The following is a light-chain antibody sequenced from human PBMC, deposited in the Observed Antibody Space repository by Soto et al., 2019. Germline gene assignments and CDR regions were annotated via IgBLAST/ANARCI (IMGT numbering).Light chain of an antibody. CDR1: QSVSGR. V-gene: IGKV1-39*01. J-gene: IGKJ1*01. CDR2: AVS. CDR3: QETNSFMWR. Sequence: DIQVPQSPSSLSASVGDRVTITCRASQSVSGRFNWYQQKQGKAPKVLIYAVSTLQSGVPSRFSGSGSGTDFALTISSLQPEDSATYYCQETNSFMWRFGQGTKVQI.